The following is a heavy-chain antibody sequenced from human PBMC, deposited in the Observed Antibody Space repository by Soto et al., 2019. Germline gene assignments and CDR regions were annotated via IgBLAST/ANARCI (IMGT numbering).Heavy chain of an antibody. CDR3: ARGGISPPNWFDP. CDR2: ISSSSSTI. CDR1: GFTFSSYS. Sequence: VQLVESGGGLVQPGGSLRLSCAASGFTFSSYSMNWVRQAPGKGLEWVSYISSSSSTIYYADSVKGRFTISRDNAKNSLYLQMNSLRAEDTAVYYCARGGISPPNWFDPWGQGTLVTVSS. J-gene: IGHJ5*02. D-gene: IGHD6-13*01. V-gene: IGHV3-48*01.